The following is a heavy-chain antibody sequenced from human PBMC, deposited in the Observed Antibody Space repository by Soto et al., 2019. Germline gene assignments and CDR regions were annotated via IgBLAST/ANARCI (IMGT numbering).Heavy chain of an antibody. CDR3: ARLSLHWYVDY. CDR1: GFTFSDHY. Sequence: EVQLVESGGGLVQPGGSLRLSCAASGFTFSDHYMDWVRQGPGKGLEWVGRVWDKANSYTTKYAASVKGRFTISRDDSKNSLYLQMNSLKTEDTAVYYCARLSLHWYVDYWGQGTLVTVSS. V-gene: IGHV3-72*01. CDR2: VWDKANSYTT. J-gene: IGHJ4*02. D-gene: IGHD2-8*02.